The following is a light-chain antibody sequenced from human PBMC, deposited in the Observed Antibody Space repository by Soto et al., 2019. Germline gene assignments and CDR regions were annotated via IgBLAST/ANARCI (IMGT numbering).Light chain of an antibody. CDR1: QSVSSN. CDR2: DAS. J-gene: IGKJ4*02. Sequence: EIVLIQSPATLSLSPGERATLSCRASQSVSSNLAWYQQNPGQAPRLLSFDASNTATGIPARFSGSGYGTDVILTISSLEPEDFAVYYCQQHNNWPLTLGGGTKVEIK. V-gene: IGKV3-11*01. CDR3: QQHNNWPLT.